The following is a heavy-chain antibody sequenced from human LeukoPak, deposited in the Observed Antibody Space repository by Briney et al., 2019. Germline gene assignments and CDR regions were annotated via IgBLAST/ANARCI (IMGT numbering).Heavy chain of an antibody. J-gene: IGHJ4*02. CDR2: IRQDGNEK. CDR1: GFTFSNYW. V-gene: IGHV3-7*04. Sequence: GGSLRLSCRASGFTFSNYWMSWVRQAPGKGLEWMANIRQDGNEKYSVDSVKGRFTISRDNAKNSLYLQMNSLRAEDTAVYYCARPRGYCSGGSCFPPDYWGQGTLVTVSS. D-gene: IGHD2-15*01. CDR3: ARPRGYCSGGSCFPPDY.